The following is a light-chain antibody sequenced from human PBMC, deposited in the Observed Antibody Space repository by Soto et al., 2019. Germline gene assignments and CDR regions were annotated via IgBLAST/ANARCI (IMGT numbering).Light chain of an antibody. CDR3: QSYDSNLSGSL. CDR2: DNN. CDR1: SSNIGDNY. V-gene: IGLV1-51*01. J-gene: IGLJ2*01. Sequence: QSVLTQPPSVSAAPGQKVTISCSGSSSNIGDNYVSWYQQLPGTAPKLLIYDNNKRPSGIPDRFSGSKSGTSASLAITGLQGEDEGDYYCQSYDSNLSGSLFGGGTKLTVL.